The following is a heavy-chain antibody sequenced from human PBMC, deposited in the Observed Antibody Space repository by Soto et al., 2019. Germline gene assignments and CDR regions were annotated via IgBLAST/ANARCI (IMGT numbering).Heavy chain of an antibody. V-gene: IGHV3-7*01. Sequence: GGSLRLSCAASGFTFSSYWMSWVRQAPGKGLEWVACIKKDGSEEYYVDSVKGRFTISRDNAKNSLYLQMNSLRAEDTAVYYCVRGVPAASNNVFDIWGQGAMVTVSS. CDR1: GFTFSSYW. J-gene: IGHJ3*02. CDR3: VRGVPAASNNVFDI. CDR2: IKKDGSEE. D-gene: IGHD2-2*01.